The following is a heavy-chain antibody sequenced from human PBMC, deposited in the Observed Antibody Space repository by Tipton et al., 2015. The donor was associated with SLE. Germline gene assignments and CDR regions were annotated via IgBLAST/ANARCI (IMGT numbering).Heavy chain of an antibody. D-gene: IGHD1-1*01. CDR1: GSTFDDYA. CDR2: ISWNSGSI. J-gene: IGHJ4*02. Sequence: SLRLSCAASGSTFDDYAMHWVRQAPGKDLEWVSGISWNSGSIGYADSVKGRFTISRDNAKNSLYLHMNSLRAEDTALYYCAIDNWKERAIDSWGQGTLVTVSS. V-gene: IGHV3-9*01. CDR3: AIDNWKERAIDS.